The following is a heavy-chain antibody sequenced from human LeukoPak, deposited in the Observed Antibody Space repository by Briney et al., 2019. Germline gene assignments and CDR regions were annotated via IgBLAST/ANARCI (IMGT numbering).Heavy chain of an antibody. D-gene: IGHD2-21*01. CDR2: ISAYNGNT. CDR3: ARSSSVTIPGYYFDY. Sequence: ASVKVSCKASDYTFTSYGISWVRQAPGQGLEWMGWISAYNGNTNYAQKLQGRVTMTTDTSTSTAYMELRSLRSDDTAVCCARSSSVTIPGYYFDYWGQGTLVTVSS. J-gene: IGHJ4*02. CDR1: DYTFTSYG. V-gene: IGHV1-18*01.